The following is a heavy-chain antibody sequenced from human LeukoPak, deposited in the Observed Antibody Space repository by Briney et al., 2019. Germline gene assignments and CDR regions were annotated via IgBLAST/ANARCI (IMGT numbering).Heavy chain of an antibody. D-gene: IGHD3-16*01. V-gene: IGHV3-11*04. CDR3: ARCSDWGGDY. Sequence: GGSLRLPCAASGFTFSDYHMSWFRQAPGKGLEWLSYITSSGSTIYYADSVKGRFTISRDNAKNSLYLQMNSLRADDTAVYYCARCSDWGGDYWGQGTLVTVSS. J-gene: IGHJ4*02. CDR2: ITSSGSTI. CDR1: GFTFSDYH.